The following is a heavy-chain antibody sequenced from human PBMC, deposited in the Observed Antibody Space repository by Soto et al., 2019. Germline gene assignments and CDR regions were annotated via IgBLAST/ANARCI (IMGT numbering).Heavy chain of an antibody. Sequence: GGSLRLSCAASGFTFGTYAMNWVRQAPGKGLEWVSTITDVGDPTYYADSVKGRFTISRDNSKSTVYLELNNLSAEDTAVYHCAKNQGVELVPLATVDWFDPWGQGSVVTVSS. CDR1: GFTFGTYA. CDR2: ITDVGDPT. CDR3: AKNQGVELVPLATVDWFDP. D-gene: IGHD1-26*01. J-gene: IGHJ5*02. V-gene: IGHV3-23*01.